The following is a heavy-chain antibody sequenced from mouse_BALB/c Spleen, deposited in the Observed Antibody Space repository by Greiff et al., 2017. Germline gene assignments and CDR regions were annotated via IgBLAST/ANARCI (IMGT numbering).Heavy chain of an antibody. CDR1: GFNIKDTY. CDR3: AREGVLYGSYEGY. Sequence: EVQLQESGAELVKPGASVKLSCTASGFNIKDTYMHWVKQRPEQGLEWIGRIDPANGNTKYDPKFQGKATITADTSSNTAYLQLSSLTSEDTAVYYCAREGVLYGSYEGYWGQGTTLTVSS. V-gene: IGHV14-3*02. CDR2: IDPANGNT. D-gene: IGHD2-1*01. J-gene: IGHJ2*01.